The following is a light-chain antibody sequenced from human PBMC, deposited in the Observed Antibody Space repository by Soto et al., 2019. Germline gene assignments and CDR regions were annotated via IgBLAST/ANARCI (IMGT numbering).Light chain of an antibody. CDR2: GTS. J-gene: IGKJ4*01. Sequence: IVLTQSPGTLSLSPGERATLSCRASQSVSSGYLVWYQQRPGQPPRLLIYGTSNRAAGIPDRFSGSGSGTDFTLTIYRLEPEDSALYYGQQYCSSALTFGGGPKVEIK. CDR3: QQYCSSALT. V-gene: IGKV3-20*01. CDR1: QSVSSGY.